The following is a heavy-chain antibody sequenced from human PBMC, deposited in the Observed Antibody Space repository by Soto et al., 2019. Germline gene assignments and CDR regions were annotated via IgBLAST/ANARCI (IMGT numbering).Heavy chain of an antibody. CDR1: GFTFSNAW. CDR3: TTAIVPADPYYYYYYMDV. J-gene: IGHJ6*03. Sequence: GGSLRLSCAASGFTFSNAWMSWVRQAPGKGLEWVGRIKSKTDGGTTDYAAPVKGRFTISRDDSKNTLYLQMNSLKTEDTAVYYCTTAIVPADPYYYYYYMDVWGKGTTVTVSS. D-gene: IGHD2-2*01. V-gene: IGHV3-15*01. CDR2: IKSKTDGGTT.